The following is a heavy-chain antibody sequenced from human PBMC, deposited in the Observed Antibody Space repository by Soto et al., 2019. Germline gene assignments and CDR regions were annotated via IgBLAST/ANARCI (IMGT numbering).Heavy chain of an antibody. CDR2: ISAYNGNT. D-gene: IGHD6-13*01. J-gene: IGHJ4*02. CDR3: ARIAAAGIPPDYFDY. Sequence: QVQLEQSGAEVKKPGASVKVSCKASGYTFTSYGISWVRQAPGQGLEWMGWISAYNGNTNYAQKLQGRVTMTTDTSTSTAYMELRSLRSDDTAVYYCARIAAAGIPPDYFDYWGQGTLVTVSS. V-gene: IGHV1-18*01. CDR1: GYTFTSYG.